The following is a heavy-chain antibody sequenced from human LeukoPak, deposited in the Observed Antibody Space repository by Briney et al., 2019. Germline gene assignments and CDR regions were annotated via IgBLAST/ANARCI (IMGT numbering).Heavy chain of an antibody. CDR1: GYSISSGYY. J-gene: IGHJ4*02. D-gene: IGHD1-26*01. V-gene: IGHV4-38-2*02. CDR2: IYHSGST. Sequence: SETLSLSCTVSGYSISSGYYWGWIRQPPGKGLEWIGSIYHSGSTYYNPSLKSRVTISVDTSKNQFSLKLSSVTAADTAVYYCARSGAGDYWGQGTLVTVSS. CDR3: ARSGAGDY.